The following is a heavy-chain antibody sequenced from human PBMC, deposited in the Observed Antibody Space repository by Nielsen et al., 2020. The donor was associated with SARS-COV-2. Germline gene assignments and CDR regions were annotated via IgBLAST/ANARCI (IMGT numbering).Heavy chain of an antibody. CDR2: ISSSGSTI. Sequence: GESLKISCAASGFTFSDYYMSWIRQAPGKGLEWVSYISSSGSTIYYADSVKGRFTISRDNSKNTLYLQMNSLRAEDTAVYYCARGGNEAAAGTDWGQGTLVTVSS. J-gene: IGHJ4*02. CDR3: ARGGNEAAAGTD. D-gene: IGHD6-13*01. CDR1: GFTFSDYY. V-gene: IGHV3-11*01.